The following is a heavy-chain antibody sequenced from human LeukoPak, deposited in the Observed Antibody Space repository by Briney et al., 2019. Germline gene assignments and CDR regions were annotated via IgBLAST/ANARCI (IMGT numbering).Heavy chain of an antibody. CDR2: IYSGGST. Sequence: GGSLRLSCAASGFTLSSNYMSWVRRAPGKGLEGVSVIYSGGSTYYSDSVTGRFTISRDNSKNTLYLQMNSLRAEDTAVYYCARLKSDIAVAGSIDYWGQGTLVTVSS. CDR1: GFTLSSNY. J-gene: IGHJ4*02. V-gene: IGHV3-53*01. D-gene: IGHD6-19*01. CDR3: ARLKSDIAVAGSIDY.